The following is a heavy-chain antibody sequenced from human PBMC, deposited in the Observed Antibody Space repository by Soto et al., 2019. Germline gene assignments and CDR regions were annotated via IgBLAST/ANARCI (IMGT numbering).Heavy chain of an antibody. CDR3: ARDPHGDPSDAFDI. CDR1: GYTFTSYG. V-gene: IGHV1-18*01. D-gene: IGHD4-17*01. J-gene: IGHJ3*02. Sequence: ASVKVSCTASGYTFTSYGASWVRQATGQGLEWMGWISAYNGNTNYAQKLQGRVTMTTDTSTSTAYMELRSLRSDDTAVYYCARDPHGDPSDAFDIWGQGTMVTVSS. CDR2: ISAYNGNT.